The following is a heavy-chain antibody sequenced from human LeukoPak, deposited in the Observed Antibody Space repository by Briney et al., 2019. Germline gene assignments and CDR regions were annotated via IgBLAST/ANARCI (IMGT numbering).Heavy chain of an antibody. J-gene: IGHJ3*02. CDR2: ISSTSSYI. D-gene: IGHD3-22*01. Sequence: GGSLRLSCAASGFTFSDYYMSWIRQAPGKGLEWVSYISSTSSYINYADSVKGRFTISRDNAKNSLFLQMNSLRAEDTAVYYCAKDGSDPITMIVVVSDAFDIWGQGTMVTVSS. V-gene: IGHV3-11*05. CDR1: GFTFSDYY. CDR3: AKDGSDPITMIVVVSDAFDI.